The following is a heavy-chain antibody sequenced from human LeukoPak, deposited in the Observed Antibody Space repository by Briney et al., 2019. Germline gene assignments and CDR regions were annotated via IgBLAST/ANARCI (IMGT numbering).Heavy chain of an antibody. CDR1: GDSVSSSSSA. CDR2: TYYRSKWNH. CDR3: ARNLRPDFDY. Sequence: SQTLSLTRAISGDSVSSSSSAWSWIRHSPSRGLEWLGRTYYRSKWNHDYAESVKSRITINPDTSKNEFSLQLNSVTPEDTAVYYCARNLRPDFDYWGQGTLVTVSS. J-gene: IGHJ4*02. V-gene: IGHV6-1*01.